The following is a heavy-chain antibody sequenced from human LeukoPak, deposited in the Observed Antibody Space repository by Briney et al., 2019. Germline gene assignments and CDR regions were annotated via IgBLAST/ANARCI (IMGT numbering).Heavy chain of an antibody. CDR2: ISYDGSNK. CDR1: GFTLSSYA. CDR3: ARDARTVGITMIVVGFDY. J-gene: IGHJ4*02. Sequence: GRSLRLSCAASGFTLSSYAMYWVRQSPGKGLEWVAVISYDGSNKYYADSVKGRFTISRDNSKNTLYLQMNSLRAEDTAVYYCARDARTVGITMIVVGFDYWGQGTLVTVSS. D-gene: IGHD3-22*01. V-gene: IGHV3-30*04.